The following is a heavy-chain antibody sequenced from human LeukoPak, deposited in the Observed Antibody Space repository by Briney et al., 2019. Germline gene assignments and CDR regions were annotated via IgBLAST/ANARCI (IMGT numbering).Heavy chain of an antibody. CDR2: ISSSSRYI. J-gene: IGHJ4*02. Sequence: GGSLRLSCVASGFTFSSYNMNWVRQAPGKGLEWVSSISSSSRYIYYTDSMKSRFTISRDNAKNSLYLQMNSLRVEDTAVYFCARIYLRHFDFWAQGTLVTVSS. D-gene: IGHD3-3*01. CDR3: ARIYLRHFDF. V-gene: IGHV3-21*01. CDR1: GFTFSSYN.